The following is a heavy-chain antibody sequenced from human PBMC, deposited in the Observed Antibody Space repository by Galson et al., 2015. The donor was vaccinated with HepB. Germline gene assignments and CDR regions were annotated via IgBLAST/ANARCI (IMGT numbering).Heavy chain of an antibody. J-gene: IGHJ5*01. Sequence: ETLSLTCTVSGGSIGSHFWSWIRQPPGKGLEWVGYAHSSGRTNSNPSLKSRVTFSIDTSKDQFSLKMRSVTTAVTAVYYCARDTYCPDIYAEYYEDYFDSWGHGILVTVSS. CDR3: ARDTYCPDIYAEYYEDYFDS. CDR2: AHSSGRT. D-gene: IGHD3-3*01. V-gene: IGHV4-59*11. CDR1: GGSIGSHF.